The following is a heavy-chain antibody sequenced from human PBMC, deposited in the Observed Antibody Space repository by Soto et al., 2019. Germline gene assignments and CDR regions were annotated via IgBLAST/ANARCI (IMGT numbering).Heavy chain of an antibody. Sequence: SVKVSCKASGYTFTGYYMHWVRQAPGQGLEWMGWINPNSGGTNYAQKFQGWVTMTRDTSISTAYMELSRLRSDDTAVYYCARAYSSSWYYFDYWGQGTLVTVSS. CDR3: ARAYSSSWYYFDY. CDR2: INPNSGGT. D-gene: IGHD6-13*01. J-gene: IGHJ4*02. CDR1: GYTFTGYY. V-gene: IGHV1-2*04.